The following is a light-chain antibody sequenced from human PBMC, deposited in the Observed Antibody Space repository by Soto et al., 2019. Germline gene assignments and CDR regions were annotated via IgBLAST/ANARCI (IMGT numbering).Light chain of an antibody. Sequence: EIVLTQSPASLPVSPGERATLSCRASQSVSSNLAWYQQKPGQAPRLLIYGPSTRATGIPARFGGSGSGTEFTLTISSLQSEDFALYYCQQYNNWPRTFGQGTKVDIK. J-gene: IGKJ1*01. V-gene: IGKV3-15*01. CDR1: QSVSSN. CDR3: QQYNNWPRT. CDR2: GPS.